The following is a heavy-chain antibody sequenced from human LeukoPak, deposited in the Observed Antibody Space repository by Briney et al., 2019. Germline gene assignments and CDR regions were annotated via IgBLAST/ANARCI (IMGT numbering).Heavy chain of an antibody. V-gene: IGHV4-39*01. CDR3: ARLGEWELPGSYYFDY. CDR2: IYYSGST. J-gene: IGHJ4*02. CDR1: GGSISSSSYY. D-gene: IGHD1-26*01. Sequence: SETLSLTCTVSGGSISSSSYYWGWIRQPPGKGLEWIGSIYYSGSTYYNPSLKSRVTISVDTSKNQFSLKLSSVTAADTAVYYCARLGEWELPGSYYFDYWGQGTLVTVSS.